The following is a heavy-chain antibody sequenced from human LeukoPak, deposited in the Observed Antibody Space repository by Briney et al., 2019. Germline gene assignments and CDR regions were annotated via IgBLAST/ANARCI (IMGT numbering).Heavy chain of an antibody. CDR1: GGSFSGFY. CDR3: ARGLDTYKSGID. Sequence: PSETLSLTCGVYGGSFSGFYCTWLRQPPGKGLEWIGEIHPSGSTNYNPSLMSRVTMSLDTSKNQFSLKLTSVTAADTAVYFCARGLDTYKSGIDWGQGAPFAVSS. J-gene: IGHJ4*02. V-gene: IGHV4-34*01. CDR2: IHPSGST. D-gene: IGHD3-3*01.